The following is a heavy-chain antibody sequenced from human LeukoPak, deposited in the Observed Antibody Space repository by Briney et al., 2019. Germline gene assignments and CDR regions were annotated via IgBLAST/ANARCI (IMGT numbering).Heavy chain of an antibody. V-gene: IGHV4-34*01. CDR3: ARRATRNWFDP. J-gene: IGHJ5*02. CDR2: VNHSGRT. CDR1: GGSFSDYW. D-gene: IGHD5-24*01. Sequence: SETLSLTCAVYGGSFSDYWWTWIRQSPGKGLEWIGEVNHSGRTNYNPSLKSRVSISVDRSKKQFSLKLTSVTAADTAVYYCARRATRNWFDPWGQGTLVTVSS.